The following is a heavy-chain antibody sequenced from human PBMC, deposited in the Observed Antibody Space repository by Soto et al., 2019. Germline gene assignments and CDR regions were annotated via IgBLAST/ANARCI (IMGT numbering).Heavy chain of an antibody. CDR2: IYHGGST. V-gene: IGHV4-38-2*02. Sequence: SETLSLTCAVSGYSISSGYYWGWLRQPPGKGLEWIGSIYHGGSTYYNPSLNSRVTLSIDMTNNHVSLILNSVTAADTAVYYCARDSSSWYSPRNYGMDVWGQGTTVT. CDR3: ARDSSSWYSPRNYGMDV. D-gene: IGHD6-13*01. J-gene: IGHJ6*02. CDR1: GYSISSGYY.